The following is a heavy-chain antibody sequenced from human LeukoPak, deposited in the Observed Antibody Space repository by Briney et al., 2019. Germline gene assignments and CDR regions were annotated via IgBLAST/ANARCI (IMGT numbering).Heavy chain of an antibody. V-gene: IGHV3-30*04. CDR3: ARERLYSYGFDY. CDR2: ISYDGSNK. D-gene: IGHD5-18*01. J-gene: IGHJ4*02. CDR1: GFTFSSYA. Sequence: PGRSLRLSCAASGFTFSSYAMHWVRQAPGKGLEWVAVISYDGSNKYYADSVKGRFTISRDNSKNTLYLQMNRLRAEDTAVYYCARERLYSYGFDYWGQGTLVTVSS.